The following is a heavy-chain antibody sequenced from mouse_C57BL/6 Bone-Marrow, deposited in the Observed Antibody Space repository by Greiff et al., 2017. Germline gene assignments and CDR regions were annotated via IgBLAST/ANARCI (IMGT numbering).Heavy chain of an antibody. V-gene: IGHV1-75*01. CDR3: ASGAFITTVVGDWYFDV. J-gene: IGHJ1*03. CDR2: IFPGSGST. CDR1: GYTFTDYY. D-gene: IGHD1-1*01. Sequence: QVQLQQSGPELVKPGASVKISCKASGYTFTDYYINWVKQRPGQGLEWIGWIFPGSGSTYYNEKFKGKATLTVEKSSSTAYMLLSSLTSEDSAVYFCASGAFITTVVGDWYFDVWGTGTTVTVSS.